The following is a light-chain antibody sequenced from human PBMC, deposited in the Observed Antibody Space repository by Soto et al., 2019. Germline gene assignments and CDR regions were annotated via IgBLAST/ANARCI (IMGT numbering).Light chain of an antibody. Sequence: QSVLTQSPSASGTPGQRVTISCYGSSSNIGSYPVYWYQQLPGTAPKLLITSDDQRPSGVPDRFSASKSGTSASLAISGLRSEAEADYYCAAWDASLSGHVFGAGTKVTVL. J-gene: IGLJ1*01. CDR2: SDD. CDR3: AAWDASLSGHV. V-gene: IGLV1-47*02. CDR1: SSNIGSYP.